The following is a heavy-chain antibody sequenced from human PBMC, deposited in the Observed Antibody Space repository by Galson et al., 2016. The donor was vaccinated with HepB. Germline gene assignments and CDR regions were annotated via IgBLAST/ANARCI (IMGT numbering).Heavy chain of an antibody. Sequence: QSGAEVKKPGESLRISCKGSGYTFTSYWIAWVRQMPGKGLEWMGIIYPGDSDTRYSPSFQGQVTISVDKSISTAYLQWSSLKASDTAIYYCARHPLSRDDFYKGYSVWGQGTTVSVSS. V-gene: IGHV5-51*01. D-gene: IGHD3-3*01. CDR3: ARHPLSRDDFYKGYSV. J-gene: IGHJ6*02. CDR1: GYTFTSYW. CDR2: IYPGDSDT.